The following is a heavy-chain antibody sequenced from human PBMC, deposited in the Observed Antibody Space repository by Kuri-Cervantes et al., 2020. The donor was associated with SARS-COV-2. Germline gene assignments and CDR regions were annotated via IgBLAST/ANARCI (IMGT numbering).Heavy chain of an antibody. J-gene: IGHJ4*02. V-gene: IGHV3-21*01. CDR1: GFTFSSYS. CDR3: ARGREANQLPPGY. Sequence: GGSLRVSCAASGFTFSSYSMNWVRQAPGKGLEWVSSISSSSSYIYYADSVKGRFTISRDNAKNSLYLQMNSLRAEDTAVYYCARGREANQLPPGYWGQGTLVTVSS. CDR2: ISSSSSYI. D-gene: IGHD2-2*01.